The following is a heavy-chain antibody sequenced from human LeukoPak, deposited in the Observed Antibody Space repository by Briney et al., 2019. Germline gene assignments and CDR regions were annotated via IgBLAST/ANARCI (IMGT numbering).Heavy chain of an antibody. CDR3: ARPNYYGSSGYYSPFDI. J-gene: IGHJ3*02. CDR2: ISYDGSNK. CDR1: GFTLSSYA. D-gene: IGHD3-22*01. Sequence: GGSLRLSCAASGFTLSSYAMHWVRQAPDKGLEWATVISYDGSNKYYADSVKGRFTVSRDNSKNTLYLQMNSLRAEDTAVYYCARPNYYGSSGYYSPFDIWGQGTMVTVSS. V-gene: IGHV3-30*04.